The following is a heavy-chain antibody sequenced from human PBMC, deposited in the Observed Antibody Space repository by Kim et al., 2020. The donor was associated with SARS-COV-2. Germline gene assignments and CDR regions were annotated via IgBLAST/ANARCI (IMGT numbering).Heavy chain of an antibody. J-gene: IGHJ4*02. CDR1: GASIGSYY. Sequence: SETLSLTCNISGASIGSYYWSWIRQPPGKGLEWIGYIYYSGGTNYNPSLKSRVTISEDTSKNQFSLKLSSVTAADTAVYYCASGTSGYNVDYWGQGTLVT. CDR3: ASGTSGYNVDY. D-gene: IGHD5-12*01. V-gene: IGHV4-59*01. CDR2: IYYSGGT.